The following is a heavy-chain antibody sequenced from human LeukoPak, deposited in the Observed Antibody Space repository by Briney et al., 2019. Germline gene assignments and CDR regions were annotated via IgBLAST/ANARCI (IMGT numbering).Heavy chain of an antibody. J-gene: IGHJ3*02. Sequence: GGSLRLSCAASGFTFSDYDMHWVRQVPGKGLECVSSLHTAGDAHYSVCVRGRFIISRERSKTSFYLQINSLRAEDSAMYYCSRGGQRAGYAFDIWGQGTMVTVSS. CDR1: GFTFSDYD. V-gene: IGHV3-13*01. CDR2: LHTAGDA. CDR3: SRGGQRAGYAFDI.